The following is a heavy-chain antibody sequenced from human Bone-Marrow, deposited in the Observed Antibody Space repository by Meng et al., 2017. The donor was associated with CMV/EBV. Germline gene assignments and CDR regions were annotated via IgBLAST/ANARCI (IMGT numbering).Heavy chain of an antibody. V-gene: IGHV3-7*03. D-gene: IGHD6-19*01. CDR3: ASGIAVAGNDY. Sequence: EVQLLESGGGLVQLGGSPRLSCAASGFTFSSYWMSWVRQAPGKGLEWVANIKQDGSEKYYVDSVKGRFTISRDNAKNSLYLQMNSLRAEDTAVYYCASGIAVAGNDYWGQGTLVTVSS. CDR2: IKQDGSEK. CDR1: GFTFSSYW. J-gene: IGHJ4*02.